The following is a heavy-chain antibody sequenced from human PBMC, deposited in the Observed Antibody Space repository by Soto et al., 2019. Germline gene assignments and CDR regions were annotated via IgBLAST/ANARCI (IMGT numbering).Heavy chain of an antibody. CDR2: INPSGGST. Sequence: WASVKVSCKASGYTFTSYYMHWVRQAPGQGLEWMGIINPSGGSTSYAQKFQGRVTMTRDTSTSTVYMELSSLRSEDTAVYYCARVPKSYDSSGSHNWFDPWGQGTLVTVSS. D-gene: IGHD3-22*01. J-gene: IGHJ5*02. CDR1: GYTFTSYY. CDR3: ARVPKSYDSSGSHNWFDP. V-gene: IGHV1-46*01.